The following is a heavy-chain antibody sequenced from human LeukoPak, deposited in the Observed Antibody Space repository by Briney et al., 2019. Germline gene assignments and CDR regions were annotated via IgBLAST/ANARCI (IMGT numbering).Heavy chain of an antibody. CDR2: ISISGSKT. D-gene: IGHD4-17*01. CDR3: ANEIRPNDY. CDR1: EFDFSSHA. Sequence: PGGSLRLSCAASEFDFSSHAMTWVRQAPGKGLEWVSAISISGSKTYYADSVKGRFTISRDNSKNMLYLQMNSLRAEDTAVYYCANEIRPNDYWGQGTQVTVSS. J-gene: IGHJ4*02. V-gene: IGHV3-23*01.